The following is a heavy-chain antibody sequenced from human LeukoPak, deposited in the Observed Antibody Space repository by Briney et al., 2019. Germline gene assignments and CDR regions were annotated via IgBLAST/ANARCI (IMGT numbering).Heavy chain of an antibody. Sequence: GGSLRLSCAASGFTFSSYWMSWVRQAPGKGLEWVANIRQDGSVQNYVDSVKGRFTISRDNSKNSLYLQMNSLRTENTALYYCAKGIYSGGSCWNFDYWGQGTLVTVSS. CDR2: IRQDGSVQ. CDR3: AKGIYSGGSCWNFDY. CDR1: GFTFSSYW. J-gene: IGHJ4*02. D-gene: IGHD2-15*01. V-gene: IGHV3-7*03.